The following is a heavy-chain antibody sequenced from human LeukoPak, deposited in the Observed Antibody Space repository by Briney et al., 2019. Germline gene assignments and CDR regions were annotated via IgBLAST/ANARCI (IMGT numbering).Heavy chain of an antibody. D-gene: IGHD3-9*01. CDR3: ATGYGSGWFDA. Sequence: PSQTLSLTCSVSGVSISGRGYWGWIRQHPGKGLEWIGYIDYSGKTYYKPSLQSRVIISADTSQNQFTLKVSSVTAADTGVYYCATGYGSGWFDAWGQGAVVTVSS. J-gene: IGHJ5*02. CDR2: IDYSGKT. CDR1: GVSISGRGY. V-gene: IGHV4-31*03.